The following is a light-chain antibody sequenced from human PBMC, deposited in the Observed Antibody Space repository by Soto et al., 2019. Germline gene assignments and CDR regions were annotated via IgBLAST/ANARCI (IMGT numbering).Light chain of an antibody. CDR1: QSIAGY. J-gene: IGKJ5*01. CDR2: SAS. Sequence: DIQMTQSPSSLSASVGDRVTITCRASQSIAGYLSWYQQKPGKAPKFLIYSASSLQRGVPSRFRGSGSGTDFTLTSTGLQPEDFATYYCQQSFTVPITFGQGTRLENK. V-gene: IGKV1-39*01. CDR3: QQSFTVPIT.